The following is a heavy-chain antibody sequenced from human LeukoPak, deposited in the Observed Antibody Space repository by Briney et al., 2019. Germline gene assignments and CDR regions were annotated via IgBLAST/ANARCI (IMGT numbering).Heavy chain of an antibody. Sequence: PSETLSLTCSVSGDSLSGYYWSWIPQPPQKALEGIAYIHYTGSAVYNHALHSRVSISVDTSKNQFFLKLSSVSAAVSAVYFCARHPIGGFDYWGRGTLVTVSS. CDR1: GDSLSGYY. D-gene: IGHD4-23*01. CDR2: IHYTGSA. J-gene: IGHJ4*02. CDR3: ARHPIGGFDY. V-gene: IGHV4-59*08.